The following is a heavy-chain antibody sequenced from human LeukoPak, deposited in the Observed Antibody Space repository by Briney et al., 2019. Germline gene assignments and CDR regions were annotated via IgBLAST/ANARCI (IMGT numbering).Heavy chain of an antibody. CDR3: ARTSLGYCSGGNCHFYGMDV. CDR2: IYPGNSDT. Sequence: GESLKISCKGSGNSFTTYWFGWVRQMPGKGLEWMGIIYPGNSDTRYSPSFQGQVTISADKSISTVYLQWSSLKASDTAMYYCARTSLGYCSGGNCHFYGMDVWGQGTTVTVSS. CDR1: GNSFTTYW. J-gene: IGHJ6*02. D-gene: IGHD2-15*01. V-gene: IGHV5-51*01.